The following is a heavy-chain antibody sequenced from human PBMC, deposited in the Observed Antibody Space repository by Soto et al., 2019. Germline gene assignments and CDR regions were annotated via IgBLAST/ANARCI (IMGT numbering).Heavy chain of an antibody. CDR3: AKGFCSSTRCLTYSYMDV. CDR2: VSWNSGTM. Sequence: EVQLVESGGGLVQPGRSLRLSCAASGFSFDEYAMHWVRQAPGKGLEWVSGVSWNSGTMGYGDSVRGRFAISSDNAKNSLYLQMHSLTTEDTALYYCAKGFCSSTRCLTYSYMDVWGKGTTVTVSS. J-gene: IGHJ6*03. D-gene: IGHD2-2*01. V-gene: IGHV3-9*01. CDR1: GFSFDEYA.